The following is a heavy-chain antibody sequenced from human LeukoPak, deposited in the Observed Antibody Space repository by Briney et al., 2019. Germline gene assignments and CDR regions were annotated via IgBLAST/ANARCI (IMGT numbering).Heavy chain of an antibody. CDR2: ISYDGSNK. V-gene: IGHV3-30*18. J-gene: IGHJ4*02. Sequence: GRSLRLSCAASGFTFSSYGMHWVRQAPGKGLEWVAVISYDGSNKYYADSVKGRFTISRDNSKNTLCLQMNSLRAEDTAVYYCAKGSIRRYQPLPSGVDYWGQGTLVTVSS. CDR1: GFTFSSYG. CDR3: AKGSIRRYQPLPSGVDY. D-gene: IGHD2-2*01.